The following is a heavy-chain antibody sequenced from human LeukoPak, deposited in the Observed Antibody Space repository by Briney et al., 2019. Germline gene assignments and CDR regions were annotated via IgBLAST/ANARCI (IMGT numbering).Heavy chain of an antibody. V-gene: IGHV3-23*01. CDR3: AKAEKKGSSRPFNY. J-gene: IGHJ4*02. D-gene: IGHD6-19*01. CDR2: ISGSGGST. CDR1: GLTFSSYA. Sequence: PGGSLRLSCAASGLTFSSYAMSWVRQAPGKGLQWVSGISGSGGSTYYADSVKGRFTISRDNSMNTLFLQMNSLRAEDTAVYYCAKAEKKGSSRPFNYWGQGSLLTVSS.